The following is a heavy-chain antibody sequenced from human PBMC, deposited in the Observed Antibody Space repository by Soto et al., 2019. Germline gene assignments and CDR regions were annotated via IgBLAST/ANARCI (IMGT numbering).Heavy chain of an antibody. D-gene: IGHD2-2*01. V-gene: IGHV1-69*06. CDR2: IIPIFGTA. Sequence: SVKVSCKASGGTFSSYAISWVRQAPGQGLEWMGGIIPIFGTANYAQKFQGRVTITADKSTSTAYMELSSLRSEDTAVYYCARGGYCSSTSCPWPFDPWGQGTLVTVSS. J-gene: IGHJ5*02. CDR1: GGTFSSYA. CDR3: ARGGYCSSTSCPWPFDP.